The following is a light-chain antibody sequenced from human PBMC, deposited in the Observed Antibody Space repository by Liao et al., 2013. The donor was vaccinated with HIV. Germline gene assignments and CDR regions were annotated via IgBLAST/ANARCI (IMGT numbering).Light chain of an antibody. J-gene: IGLJ2*01. CDR2: EDT. Sequence: SYDLTQPPSVSVSPGQTASITCSGDKLGHKYVHWYQQKAGQSPLLVIYEDTKRPSGIPERFSGSNSGNTATLTISGTQAMDEADYYCQAWDSSTVVFGGGTKLTVL. CDR3: QAWDSSTVV. V-gene: IGLV3-1*01. CDR1: KLGHKY.